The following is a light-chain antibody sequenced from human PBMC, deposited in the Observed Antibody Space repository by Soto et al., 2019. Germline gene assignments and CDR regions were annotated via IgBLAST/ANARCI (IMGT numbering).Light chain of an antibody. Sequence: VLTQSPGNLSLSPGERATLSCRATQSVTNNYFAWYQQKPGQSPRLLIYGVSNRATDIPDRFSGSGYGTDFTLTISRLEPEDFVVYYCQQYSTLPHTFGQGTKLEVK. J-gene: IGKJ2*01. CDR2: GVS. CDR1: QSVTNNY. V-gene: IGKV3-20*01. CDR3: QQYSTLPHT.